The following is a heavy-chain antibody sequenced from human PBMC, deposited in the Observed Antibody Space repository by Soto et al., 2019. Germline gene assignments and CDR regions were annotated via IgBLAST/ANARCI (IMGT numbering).Heavy chain of an antibody. CDR1: GFTFSSYG. CDR3: ARVAIGSYYFEY. J-gene: IGHJ4*02. Sequence: GSLRLSCAASGFTFSSYGMTWVRQAPGKGLVWVSRINPDGSTTSYADSVKGRFTISRDSAKDTLYLQMNSLRAEDTAVYYCARVAIGSYYFEYWGQGTLVTVSS. V-gene: IGHV3-74*01. D-gene: IGHD3-10*01. CDR2: INPDGSTT.